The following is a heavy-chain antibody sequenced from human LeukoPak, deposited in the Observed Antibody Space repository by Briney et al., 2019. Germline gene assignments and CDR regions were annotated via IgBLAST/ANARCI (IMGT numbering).Heavy chain of an antibody. V-gene: IGHV4-34*01. CDR3: ARGQDIVVVPAEGWFDP. D-gene: IGHD2-2*01. Sequence: SETLSLTCAVYGGSFSGYYWSWIRQPPGKGLEWIGEINHSGSTNYNPSLKSRVTISVDTSKIQFSLKLSSVTAADTAVYYCARGQDIVVVPAEGWFDPWGQETLVAVSS. J-gene: IGHJ5*02. CDR2: INHSGST. CDR1: GGSFSGYY.